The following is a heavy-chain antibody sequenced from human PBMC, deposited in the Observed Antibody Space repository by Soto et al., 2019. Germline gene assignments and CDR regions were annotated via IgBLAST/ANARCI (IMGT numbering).Heavy chain of an antibody. CDR1: GYTFTSYA. Sequence: ASVKVSCKASGYTFTSYAMHWVRQAPGQRLEWMGWINAGNGNTKYSQKFQGRVTITRDTSASTAYMELSSLRSEDTAVYYCARTWATSTPFDYWGQGTLVTVAS. V-gene: IGHV1-3*01. D-gene: IGHD1-26*01. CDR2: INAGNGNT. J-gene: IGHJ4*02. CDR3: ARTWATSTPFDY.